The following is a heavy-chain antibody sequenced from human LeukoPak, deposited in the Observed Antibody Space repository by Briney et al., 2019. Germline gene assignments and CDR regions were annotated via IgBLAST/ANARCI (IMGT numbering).Heavy chain of an antibody. CDR1: GYTFTGYY. V-gene: IGHV1-2*02. J-gene: IGHJ6*03. CDR3: ASVGGSGSYNRYYYYMDV. Sequence: ASVKVSCKASGYTFTGYYMHWVRQAPGQGLEWMGWINTNSGGTNYAQKFQGRVTMTRDTSISTAYMELSRLRSDDTAVYYCASVGGSGSYNRYYYYMDVWGKGITVTISS. CDR2: INTNSGGT. D-gene: IGHD3-10*01.